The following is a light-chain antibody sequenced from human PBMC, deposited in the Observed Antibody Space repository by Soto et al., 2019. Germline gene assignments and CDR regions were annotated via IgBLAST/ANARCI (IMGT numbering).Light chain of an antibody. CDR1: SSDVGGYKY. CDR2: EVN. CDR3: ISYAGINNLGV. Sequence: QSARTQPPSASGSPGQSVTISCTGTSSDVGGYKYVSSYQQHPGKAPKLIIFEVNTRPSGVPDRFSGSKSGNTSSLTVSGLQAEDEADYYCISYAGINNLGVFGPGTKVTVL. V-gene: IGLV2-8*01. J-gene: IGLJ1*01.